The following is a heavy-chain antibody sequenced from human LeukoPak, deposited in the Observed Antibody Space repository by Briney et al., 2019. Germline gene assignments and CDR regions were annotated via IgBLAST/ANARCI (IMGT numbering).Heavy chain of an antibody. CDR1: GFTFSTYA. CDR3: AKDPSSVYPYYFDY. V-gene: IGHV3-23*01. Sequence: GGSLRLSCAASGFTFSTYAMSWVRQAPGKGLEWVSTISGSVASTNYADSVKGRFTISRDNSKNTLYLQMNSLRAEDTAVYYCAKDPSSVYPYYFDYWGQGTPVTVSS. CDR2: ISGSVAST. J-gene: IGHJ4*02. D-gene: IGHD3-22*01.